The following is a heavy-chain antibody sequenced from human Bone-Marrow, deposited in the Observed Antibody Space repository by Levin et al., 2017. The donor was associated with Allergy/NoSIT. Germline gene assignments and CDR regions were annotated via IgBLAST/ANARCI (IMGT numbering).Heavy chain of an antibody. J-gene: IGHJ4*02. CDR1: GFTFSSYW. Sequence: GGSLRLSCAASGFTFSSYWMSWVRQAPGKGLEWVANIKQDGSEKYYVDSVKGRFTISRDNAKNSLYLQMNSLRAEDTAVYYCAREGRDDILTGYPRLFYYFDYWGQGTLVTVSS. CDR3: AREGRDDILTGYPRLFYYFDY. D-gene: IGHD3-9*01. V-gene: IGHV3-7*04. CDR2: IKQDGSEK.